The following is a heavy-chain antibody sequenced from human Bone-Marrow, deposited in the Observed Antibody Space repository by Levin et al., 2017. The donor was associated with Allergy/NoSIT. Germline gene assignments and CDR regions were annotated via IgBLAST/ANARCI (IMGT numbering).Heavy chain of an antibody. D-gene: IGHD3-10*01. CDR2: INPNSGVP. CDR3: ARYYNSYDS. J-gene: IGHJ5*01. Sequence: PGASVKVSCKASGYTFTGSYVHWVRQTPRHGLEWMGRINPNSGVPNYAQRFQGRVAMTRDTSISTAYMELGRLGSDDTAVYYCARYYNSYDSWGQGTVVTVSS. V-gene: IGHV1-2*06. CDR1: GYTFTGSY.